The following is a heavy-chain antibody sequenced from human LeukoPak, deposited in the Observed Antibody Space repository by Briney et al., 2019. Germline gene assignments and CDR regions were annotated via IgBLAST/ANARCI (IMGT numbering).Heavy chain of an antibody. D-gene: IGHD3-3*01. CDR1: GFTFSSYA. CDR2: ISYDGSNK. Sequence: PGGSLRLSCAASGFTFSSYARHWVRQAPGKGLEWVAVISYDGSNKYYADSVKRRFTISRDNSKNTLYLQMNSLRAEDTAVYYCARGRGFLEWLRGVGAFDIWGQGTMVTVSS. CDR3: ARGRGFLEWLRGVGAFDI. J-gene: IGHJ3*02. V-gene: IGHV3-30-3*01.